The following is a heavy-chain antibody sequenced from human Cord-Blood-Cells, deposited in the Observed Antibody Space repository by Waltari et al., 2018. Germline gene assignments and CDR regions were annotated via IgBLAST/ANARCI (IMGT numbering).Heavy chain of an antibody. Sequence: QVQLQESGPGLVKPSETLSLTCAVSGYSISSGYYWGWIRQPPGKGLEWIGSIYHSGSTYYNPSLKSRVTISVDTSKNQFSLKLSSVTAADTAVYYCAQGTRSAFDYWGQGTLVTVSS. CDR1: GYSISSGYY. CDR3: AQGTRSAFDY. V-gene: IGHV4-38-2*01. CDR2: IYHSGST. J-gene: IGHJ4*02.